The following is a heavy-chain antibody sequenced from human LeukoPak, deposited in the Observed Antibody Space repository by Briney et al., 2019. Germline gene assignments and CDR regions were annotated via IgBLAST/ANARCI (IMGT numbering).Heavy chain of an antibody. J-gene: IGHJ1*01. CDR2: INPSGGST. CDR1: GGTFSSYA. D-gene: IGHD3-22*01. CDR3: ARPYDASGYYYFQY. V-gene: IGHV1-46*01. Sequence: ASVKVSCKASGGTFSSYAISWVRQAPGQGLEWMGIINPSGGSTSYAQKFQGRVTMTSDTSTSTVYMEMSSLRSEDTAVYYCARPYDASGYYYFQYWGQGTLVTVSS.